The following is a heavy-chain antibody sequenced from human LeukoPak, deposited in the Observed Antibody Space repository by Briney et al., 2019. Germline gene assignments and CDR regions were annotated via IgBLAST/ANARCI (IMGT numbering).Heavy chain of an antibody. CDR3: ARDAGGSGSYSTFDY. J-gene: IGHJ4*02. V-gene: IGHV1-18*01. D-gene: IGHD3-10*01. Sequence: GASVKVSCKASGYTFTSYGISWVRQAPGQGLEWMGWISAYNGNTNYAQKLQGRVTMTTDTSTSTAYMELRSLRSDHTAVYYCARDAGGSGSYSTFDYWGQGTLVTVSS. CDR2: ISAYNGNT. CDR1: GYTFTSYG.